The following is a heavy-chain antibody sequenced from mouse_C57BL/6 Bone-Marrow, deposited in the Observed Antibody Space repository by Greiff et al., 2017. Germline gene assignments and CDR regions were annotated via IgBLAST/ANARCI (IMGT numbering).Heavy chain of an antibody. D-gene: IGHD1-1*02. CDR2: IRNKANNHAT. CDR1: GFTFSDAW. Sequence: EVKLEESGGGLVQPGGSMKLSCAASGFTFSDAWMDWVRQSPEKGLEWVAEIRNKANNHATYYAESVKGRFTISRDDSKSSVYLQMNSLRAEDTGIYYCRGGSTRYYAMDYWGQGTSVTVSS. V-gene: IGHV6-6*01. J-gene: IGHJ4*01. CDR3: RGGSTRYYAMDY.